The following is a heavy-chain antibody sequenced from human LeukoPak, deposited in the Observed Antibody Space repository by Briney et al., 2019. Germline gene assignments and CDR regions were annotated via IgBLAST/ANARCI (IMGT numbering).Heavy chain of an antibody. D-gene: IGHD3-10*01. CDR3: TRLYDGSGTYYNGDY. Sequence: GGSLRLSCAGSGFTFSGSAIHWVRQASGKGLEWVGRIRSNYATTYAASMKGRFTISRDDSQSTAYLQINSLKTEDTAVYYCTRLYDGSGTYYNGDYWGQGTLVTVSS. V-gene: IGHV3-73*01. CDR2: IRSNYAT. CDR1: GFTFSGSA. J-gene: IGHJ4*02.